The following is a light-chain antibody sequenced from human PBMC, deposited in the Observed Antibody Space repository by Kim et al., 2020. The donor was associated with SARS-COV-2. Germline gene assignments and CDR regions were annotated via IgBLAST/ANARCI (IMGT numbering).Light chain of an antibody. CDR2: EVN. Sequence: SPGRSITISCTGTSSDVGSYNLVSWYQQHPGKAPKLMIYEVNKRPSGVSNRFSGSKSGNTASLTISGLQAEDEADYYCYSYAGSPDFGTGTKVTVL. CDR3: YSYAGSPD. CDR1: SSDVGSYNL. V-gene: IGLV2-23*02. J-gene: IGLJ1*01.